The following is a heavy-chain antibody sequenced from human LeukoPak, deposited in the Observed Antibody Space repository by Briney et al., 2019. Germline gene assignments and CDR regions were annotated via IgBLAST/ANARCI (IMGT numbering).Heavy chain of an antibody. V-gene: IGHV3-53*01. D-gene: IGHD3-10*01. CDR2: IYSGGRT. J-gene: IGHJ6*03. CDR3: ARVLSGRGSLYSYYYYMEV. CDR1: GFTVSSNY. Sequence: GGSLRLSCAASGFTVSSNYMIWVRQAPGKGLEWVSVIYSGGRTYYVDSVKGRFTISRDISKNTLYLQMNSLRAEDTAVYYCARVLSGRGSLYSYYYYMEVWGKGTTVTISS.